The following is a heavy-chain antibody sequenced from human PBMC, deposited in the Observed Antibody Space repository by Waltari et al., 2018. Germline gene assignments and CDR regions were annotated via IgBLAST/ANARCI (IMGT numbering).Heavy chain of an antibody. D-gene: IGHD6-19*01. V-gene: IGHV3-7*04. CDR3: AKDSGSAWPPNSFEY. CDR1: GFPFRGYW. J-gene: IGHJ4*02. Sequence: EVQLVESGGGTVQPGGSLRLAWEASGFPFRGYWMRWVRQTPGTGLEWLANIKPDGSEKNYVDSMKGRFTISRDNANNSLFLQMNSLRVDDTGVYYCAKDSGSAWPPNSFEYWGQGILVTVSS. CDR2: IKPDGSEK.